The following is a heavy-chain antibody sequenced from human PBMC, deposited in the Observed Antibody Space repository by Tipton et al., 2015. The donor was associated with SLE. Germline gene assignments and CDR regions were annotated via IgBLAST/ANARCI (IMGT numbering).Heavy chain of an antibody. CDR1: GFTFSDYY. CDR2: ISSSSSYT. CDR3: ARYRDYYDPYYFDY. Sequence: SLRLSCAASGFTFSDYYMSWIRQAPGKGLEWVSYISSSSSYTNYADSVKGRFTISRDNAKNSLYLQMNSLRAEDTAVYYCARYRDYYDPYYFDYWGQGTLVTVSS. D-gene: IGHD3-22*01. J-gene: IGHJ4*02. V-gene: IGHV3-11*06.